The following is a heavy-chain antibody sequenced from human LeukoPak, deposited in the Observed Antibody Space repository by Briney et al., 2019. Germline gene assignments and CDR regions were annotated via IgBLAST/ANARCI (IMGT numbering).Heavy chain of an antibody. CDR1: GGSISSYY. D-gene: IGHD3-10*01. CDR3: ARVRYYYGSGSLYYYYGMDV. CDR2: IYYSGST. J-gene: IGHJ6*02. V-gene: IGHV4-59*01. Sequence: SETLSLTCTVSGGSISSYYWSWIRQPPGKGLEWIGYIYYSGSTNYNPSLKSRVTISVDTSKNQFSLKLSSVTAADTAVYYCARVRYYYGSGSLYYYYGMDVWGQGTTVTVSS.